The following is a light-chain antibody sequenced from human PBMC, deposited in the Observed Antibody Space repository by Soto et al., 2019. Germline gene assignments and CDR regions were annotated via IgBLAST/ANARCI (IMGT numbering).Light chain of an antibody. CDR2: AAS. J-gene: IGKJ1*01. Sequence: AIRMTQSPSSLSAYKGDRVTITCRASQGISSYLAWYQQKPGKAPKLLIYAASTLQSGVPSRFSGSGSGTEFTLTISSLQPDDFATYYCQQYNSYSWTFGQGTKVDI. CDR3: QQYNSYSWT. V-gene: IGKV1-8*01. CDR1: QGISSY.